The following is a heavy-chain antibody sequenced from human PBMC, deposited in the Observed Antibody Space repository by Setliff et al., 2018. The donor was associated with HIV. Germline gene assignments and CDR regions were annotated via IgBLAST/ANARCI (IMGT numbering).Heavy chain of an antibody. Sequence: SLKISCIASGFTFSKFWMRWVRQAPGKGLERVADIKQDGSETYYVDSVRGRFTISRDNAKSSLYLQMNSLRAEDTAIYYCARGTDYSGWFYDYWGQGTQVTVSS. CDR2: IKQDGSET. CDR1: GFTFSKFW. D-gene: IGHD1-26*01. J-gene: IGHJ4*02. V-gene: IGHV3-7*03. CDR3: ARGTDYSGWFYDY.